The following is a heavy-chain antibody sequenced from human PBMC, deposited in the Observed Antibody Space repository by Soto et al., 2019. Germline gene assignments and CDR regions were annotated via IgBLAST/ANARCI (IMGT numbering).Heavy chain of an antibody. CDR1: GGSIRSYY. J-gene: IGHJ4*02. Sequence: SETLSLTCTVSGGSIRSYYWSWIRQPPGKGLEWIGYIYYTGSTDYNPSLKSRVTMSVDTSKNQFSLKLRSVTAADTAVYYCVRDSYNFDDCGQGILVTVSS. CDR2: IYYTGST. V-gene: IGHV4-59*01. CDR3: VRDSYNFDD. D-gene: IGHD5-18*01.